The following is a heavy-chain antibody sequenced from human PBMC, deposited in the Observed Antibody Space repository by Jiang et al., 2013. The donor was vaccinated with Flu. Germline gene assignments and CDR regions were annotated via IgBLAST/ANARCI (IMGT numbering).Heavy chain of an antibody. CDR1: GFTFSSYA. D-gene: IGHD6-19*01. V-gene: IGHV3-23*01. CDR3: AKDSSVGGGAFDI. CDR2: ISGSGGST. Sequence: CAASGFTFSSYAMSWVRQAPGKGLEWVSAISGSGGSTYYADSVKGRFTISRDNSKNTLYLQMNSLRAEDTAVYYCAKDSSVGGGAFDIWGQGTMVTVSS. J-gene: IGHJ3*02.